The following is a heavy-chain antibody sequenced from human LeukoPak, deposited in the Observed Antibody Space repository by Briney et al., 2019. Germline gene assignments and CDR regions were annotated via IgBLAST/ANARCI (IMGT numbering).Heavy chain of an antibody. J-gene: IGHJ5*02. V-gene: IGHV4-31*03. CDR2: IYYSGST. Sequence: PSETLSLTCTVSGGSISSGGYYWSWLRQHPGKGLEWIGYIYYSGSTYYNPSLKSRVTISVDTSKNQFSLKLSSVTAADTAVYYCATAFHCSSTSCYLGWFDPWGQGTLVTVSS. CDR1: GGSISSGGYY. CDR3: ATAFHCSSTSCYLGWFDP. D-gene: IGHD2-2*01.